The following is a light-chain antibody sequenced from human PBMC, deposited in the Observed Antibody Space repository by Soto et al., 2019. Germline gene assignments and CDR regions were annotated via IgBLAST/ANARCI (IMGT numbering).Light chain of an antibody. CDR3: SSYAGSNNRYV. CDR2: EVT. CDR1: SSDVGGYNF. V-gene: IGLV2-8*01. Sequence: QSALTQPPSASGSPGQSVAISCTGTSSDVGGYNFVSWYQQHPGKDPKLIIYEVTKRPSGVPDRFSGSKSGNTASLTVSGLQADDEADYFCSSYAGSNNRYVFGTGTKVTVL. J-gene: IGLJ1*01.